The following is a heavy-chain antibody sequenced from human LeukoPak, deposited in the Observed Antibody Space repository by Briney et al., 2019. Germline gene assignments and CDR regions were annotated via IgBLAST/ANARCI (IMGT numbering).Heavy chain of an antibody. V-gene: IGHV3-11*01. CDR1: GFTFSDYY. CDR3: ARDLASALWFGEAVHFDY. CDR2: ISSSGSTI. Sequence: GGSLRLSCAASGFTFSDYYMSWIRQAPGKGLEWVSYISSSGSTIYYADSVKGRFTISRDNAKNSLYLQMNSLRAEDTAVYYCARDLASALWFGEAVHFDYWGQGTLVTVSS. J-gene: IGHJ4*02. D-gene: IGHD3-10*01.